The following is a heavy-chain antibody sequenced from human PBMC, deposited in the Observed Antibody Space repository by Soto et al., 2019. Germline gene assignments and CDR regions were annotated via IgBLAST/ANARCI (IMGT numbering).Heavy chain of an antibody. CDR1: GYTFTGYY. V-gene: IGHV1-2*04. J-gene: IGHJ4*02. D-gene: IGHD6-13*01. CDR3: ARGLSSSSWYRD. Sequence: ASVKVSCKASGYTFTGYYMHWVRQAPGQGLEWMGWINPNSGGTNYAQKFQGWVTMTRDTSISTAYMELSRLRSDDTAVYYCARGLSSSSWYRDWGQGTLVTVSS. CDR2: INPNSGGT.